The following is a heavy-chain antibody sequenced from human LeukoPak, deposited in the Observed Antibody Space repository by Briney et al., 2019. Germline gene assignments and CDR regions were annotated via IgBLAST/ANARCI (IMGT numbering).Heavy chain of an antibody. V-gene: IGHV4-59*01. D-gene: IGHD5-18*01. J-gene: IGHJ5*02. CDR1: GGSISSYY. Sequence: NPSETLSLTCAVSGGSISSYYWSWIRQPPGKGLECIGYIYYSGSTNYNPPLKSRVTISVDTSKNQFSLKLSSVTAADTAVYYCARKRGYSYGRHTWFDPWGQGTLVTVSS. CDR3: ARKRGYSYGRHTWFDP. CDR2: IYYSGST.